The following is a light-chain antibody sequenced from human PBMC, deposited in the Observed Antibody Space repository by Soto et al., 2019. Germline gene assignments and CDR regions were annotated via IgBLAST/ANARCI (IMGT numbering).Light chain of an antibody. CDR3: QQRSNWPRT. V-gene: IGKV3-11*01. J-gene: IGKJ1*01. CDR1: QRVSND. Sequence: EIVMTQSPATLSVSPGERATLSCRASQRVSNDFAWYQQKPGQAPRLLIYVASNRATGIPARFSGSGSGTDFTLTISSLEPEDFAVYYCQQRSNWPRTFGQGTKVDIK. CDR2: VAS.